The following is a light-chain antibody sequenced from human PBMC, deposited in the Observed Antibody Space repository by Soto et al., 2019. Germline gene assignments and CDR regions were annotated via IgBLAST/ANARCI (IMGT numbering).Light chain of an antibody. CDR3: QQYSDYWT. J-gene: IGKJ1*01. Sequence: DRVTITFRASQSIASWLAWYKQKPGKAPNLLIYEASSLQSGVPSRFSGSGSGTEFTLTIRSLQPDDFATYYCQQYSDYWTFGQGTKVDIK. V-gene: IGKV1-5*01. CDR2: EAS. CDR1: QSIASW.